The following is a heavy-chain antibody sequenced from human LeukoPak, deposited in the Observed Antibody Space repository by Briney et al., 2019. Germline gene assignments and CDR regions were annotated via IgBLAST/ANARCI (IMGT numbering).Heavy chain of an antibody. CDR3: ARGPNWNYRYYYYMDV. CDR1: GYAFTSYD. V-gene: IGHV1-8*03. CDR2: MNPNSGNT. D-gene: IGHD1-7*01. J-gene: IGHJ6*03. Sequence: ASVKVSCKASGYAFTSYDINWVRQATGQGLEWMGWMNPNSGNTGYAQKFQGRVTITRNTSISTAYMELSSLRSEDKAVYYCARGPNWNYRYYYYMDVWGKGTTVTVSS.